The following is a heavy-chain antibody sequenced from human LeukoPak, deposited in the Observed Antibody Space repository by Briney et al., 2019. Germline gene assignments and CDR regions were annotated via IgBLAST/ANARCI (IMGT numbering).Heavy chain of an antibody. Sequence: TASETLSLTCAVYGGSFSGYYWSWIRQPPGKGLEWIGEISHSGSTNYNPSLKSRVTISVDTSKNQFSLKLSSVTAADTAVYYCARGAHSSGYSHFDYWAREPWSPSPQ. V-gene: IGHV4-34*01. CDR1: GGSFSGYY. CDR2: ISHSGST. D-gene: IGHD3-22*01. CDR3: ARGAHSSGYSHFDY. J-gene: IGHJ4*02.